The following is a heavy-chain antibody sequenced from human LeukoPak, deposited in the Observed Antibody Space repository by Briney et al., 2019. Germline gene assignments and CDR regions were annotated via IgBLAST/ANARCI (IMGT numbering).Heavy chain of an antibody. CDR2: INHSGST. CDR1: GGSFSGCY. CDR3: ARLILLWFGESQGGWFDP. D-gene: IGHD3-10*01. Sequence: PSETLSLTCAVYGGSFSGCYWSWIRQPPGKGLEWIGEINHSGSTNYNPSLKSRVTISVDTSKNQFSLKLSSVTAADTAVYYCARLILLWFGESQGGWFDPWGQGTLVTVSS. V-gene: IGHV4-34*01. J-gene: IGHJ5*02.